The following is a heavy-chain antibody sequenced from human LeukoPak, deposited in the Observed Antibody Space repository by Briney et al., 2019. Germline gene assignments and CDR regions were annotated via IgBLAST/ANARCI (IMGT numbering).Heavy chain of an antibody. CDR1: GASISGSGYY. J-gene: IGHJ5*02. Sequence: PSETLSLTCTVSGASISGSGYYWGWIRQPPGKGLEWIGSIYSSGSTYYNPSLKSRVIISVDTSKNQFSLKLSSVTAADTAVYYCASHPDYGDYVGRFDPWGQGTLVTVSS. D-gene: IGHD4-17*01. V-gene: IGHV4-39*01. CDR2: IYSSGST. CDR3: ASHPDYGDYVGRFDP.